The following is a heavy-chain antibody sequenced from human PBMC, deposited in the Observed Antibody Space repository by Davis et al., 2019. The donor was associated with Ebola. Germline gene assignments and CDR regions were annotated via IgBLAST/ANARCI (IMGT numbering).Heavy chain of an antibody. CDR3: AHHFYDNSSRRLDY. V-gene: IGHV2-5*02. CDR1: GFSLTTSEVG. J-gene: IGHJ4*02. CDR2: IYWDDDK. Sequence: SGPTLVKPTQTLTLTCTFSGFSLTTSEVGVAWIRQPPGKALEWLALIYWDDDKRYKSSLRNRLSITKDTSKDLVVLTLTNVDPADTATYYCAHHFYDNSSRRLDYWGQGHLVTVSS. D-gene: IGHD3-3*02.